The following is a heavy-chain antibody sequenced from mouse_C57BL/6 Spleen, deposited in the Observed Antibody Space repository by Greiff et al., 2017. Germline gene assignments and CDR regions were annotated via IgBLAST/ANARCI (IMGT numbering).Heavy chain of an antibody. CDR1: GFTFSSYT. V-gene: IGHV5-9*04. Sequence: EVQLQESGGGLVKPGGSLKLSCAASGFTFSSYTMSWVRQTPEKRLEWVATISGGGGNTYYPDSVKGRFTISRDNAKNTLYLQMSSLRSEDTALYYCAKGIYDGYFYYFDYWGQGTTLTVSS. CDR3: AKGIYDGYFYYFDY. J-gene: IGHJ2*01. CDR2: ISGGGGNT. D-gene: IGHD2-3*01.